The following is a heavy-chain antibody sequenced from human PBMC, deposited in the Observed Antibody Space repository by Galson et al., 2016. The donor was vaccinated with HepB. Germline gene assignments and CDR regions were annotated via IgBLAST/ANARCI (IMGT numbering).Heavy chain of an antibody. D-gene: IGHD3-22*01. CDR1: GDSVSSNSAA. V-gene: IGHV6-1*01. CDR2: TYYRSNWYS. Sequence: CAISGDSVSSNSAAWNWTRQSPSRGLEWLGRTYYRSNWYSDFAVSVTSRITIKPDTSKNQFSLQLKSVTPEDTAVYYCARSHYYDSSGYYGGWYFDLWGRGALVTVSS. J-gene: IGHJ2*01. CDR3: ARSHYYDSSGYYGGWYFDL.